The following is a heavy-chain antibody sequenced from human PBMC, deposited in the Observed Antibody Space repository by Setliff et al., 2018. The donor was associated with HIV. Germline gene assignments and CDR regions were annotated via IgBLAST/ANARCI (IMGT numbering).Heavy chain of an antibody. J-gene: IGHJ5*02. D-gene: IGHD2-15*01. CDR3: ARAVVLTIGCLDP. CDR1: SSTHRDNY. V-gene: IGHV3-11*01. CDR2: INVDGSAT. Sequence: GGSLRLSCTASSSTHRDNYITWLRQAPGKGLEWVADINVDGSATFYADSVKGRFTISRDNTKNSVALQMNSLRADDTAVYYCARAVVLTIGCLDPWGQGKMVTVSS.